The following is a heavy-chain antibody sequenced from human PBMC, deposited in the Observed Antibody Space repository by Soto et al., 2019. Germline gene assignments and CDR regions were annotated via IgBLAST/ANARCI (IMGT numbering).Heavy chain of an antibody. CDR2: ISYDGSNK. J-gene: IGHJ6*03. CDR1: GFTFSSYG. CDR3: ARDGGDYGAYGDGYYYYMDV. V-gene: IGHV3-30*03. D-gene: IGHD4-17*01. Sequence: QVQLVESGGGVVQPGRSLRLSCAASGFTFSSYGMHWVRQAPGKGLEWVAVISYDGSNKYYADSVKGRFTISRDNSKNTLSLQTNGLRAEDTAVYYCARDGGDYGAYGDGYYYYMDVWGKGTTVTVSS.